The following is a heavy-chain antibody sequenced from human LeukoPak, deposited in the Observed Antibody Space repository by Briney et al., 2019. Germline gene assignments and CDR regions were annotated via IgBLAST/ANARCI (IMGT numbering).Heavy chain of an antibody. D-gene: IGHD4-17*01. Sequence: SVKVSCKASGGTFSSYAISWVRQAPGQGLEWMGGIIPIFGTANHARKFQGRVTITTDESTSTAYMELSSLRSEDTAVYYCARGGWRLRYYYYYMDVWGKGTTVTVSS. V-gene: IGHV1-69*05. CDR2: IIPIFGTA. CDR1: GGTFSSYA. J-gene: IGHJ6*03. CDR3: ARGGWRLRYYYYYMDV.